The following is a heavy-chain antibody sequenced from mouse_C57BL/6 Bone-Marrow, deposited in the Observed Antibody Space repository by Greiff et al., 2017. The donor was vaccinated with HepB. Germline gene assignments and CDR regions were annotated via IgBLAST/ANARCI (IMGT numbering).Heavy chain of an antibody. V-gene: IGHV1-55*01. CDR2: IYPGSGST. D-gene: IGHD1-1*01. J-gene: IGHJ4*01. CDR1: GYTFTSYW. Sequence: VQLQQPGAELVKPGASVKMSCKASGYTFTSYWITWVKQRPGQGLEWIGDIYPGSGSTNYNEKFKSKATLTVDTSSSTAYMQLSSLTSEDSAVYYCAGRRYGSRGYYAMDYWGQGTSVTVSS. CDR3: AGRRYGSRGYYAMDY.